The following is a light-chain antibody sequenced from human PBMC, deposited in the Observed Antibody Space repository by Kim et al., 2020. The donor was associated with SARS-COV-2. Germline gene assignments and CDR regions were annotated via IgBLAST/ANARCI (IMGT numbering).Light chain of an antibody. Sequence: QSVVTQSPSASGTPGQRVTISCSGSSSNIGSHSVNWYQQLPGTAPKLLIRSNNQRPSGVPDRISGAKSGTSASLAISGLQSEDEADYYCATWDESLSGYVFGTGTKVTVL. V-gene: IGLV1-44*01. J-gene: IGLJ1*01. CDR3: ATWDESLSGYV. CDR2: SNN. CDR1: SSNIGSHS.